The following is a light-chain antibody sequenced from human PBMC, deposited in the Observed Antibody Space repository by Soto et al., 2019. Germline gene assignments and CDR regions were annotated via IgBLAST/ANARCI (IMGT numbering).Light chain of an antibody. CDR1: QTISSW. CDR2: KAS. J-gene: IGKJ1*01. Sequence: DIQMTQSPSTLSGSVGDRVSITFLASQTISSWLAWYQQKPGKAPKLLIYKASTLKSGVPSRFSGSRSGTEFTLTISSLQPDDYATYYCQHYNSYSEAFGQGTKVDIK. V-gene: IGKV1-5*03. CDR3: QHYNSYSEA.